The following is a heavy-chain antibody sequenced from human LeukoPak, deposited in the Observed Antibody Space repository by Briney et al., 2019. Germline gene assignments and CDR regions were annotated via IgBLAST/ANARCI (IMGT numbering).Heavy chain of an antibody. J-gene: IGHJ4*02. V-gene: IGHV4-34*01. CDR1: GGSFSGYY. CDR3: ARGILRSPVDY. Sequence: SETLSLTCAVYGGSFSGYYWSWIRQPPGEGLEWIGEINHSGSTNYNPSLKSRVTISVDTSKNQFSLKLSSVTAADTAVYYCARGILRSPVDYWGQGTLVTVSS. CDR2: INHSGST. D-gene: IGHD3-3*01.